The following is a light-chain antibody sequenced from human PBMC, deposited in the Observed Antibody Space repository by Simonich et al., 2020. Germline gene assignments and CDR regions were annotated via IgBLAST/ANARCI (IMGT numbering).Light chain of an antibody. CDR1: QSISSY. CDR2: AAS. Sequence: DIQMTQSPSSLSASVGDRVTITCRESQSISSYLNWYQQKPGNAPKLLIYAASSLQSGVPSRFSGSGSGTDFTLTISSLQPEDVAVYYCQQYYSTPYTFGQGTKLEIK. V-gene: IGKV1-39*01. CDR3: QQYYSTPYT. J-gene: IGKJ2*01.